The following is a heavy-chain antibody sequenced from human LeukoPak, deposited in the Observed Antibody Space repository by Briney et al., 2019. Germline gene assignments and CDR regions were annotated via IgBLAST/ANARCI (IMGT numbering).Heavy chain of an antibody. CDR2: ISPHTYTT. J-gene: IGHJ4*02. Sequence: ASVKVSCKASGYTFTSYYMHWVRQAPGQGLEWVGWISPHTYTTKYAQKVQGRLTMTTDASTTTVYMELRSLRFDDTAVYFCARGQSMYYWGQGTPVTVSS. D-gene: IGHD3-16*01. CDR3: ARGQSMYY. V-gene: IGHV1-18*04. CDR1: GYTFTSYY.